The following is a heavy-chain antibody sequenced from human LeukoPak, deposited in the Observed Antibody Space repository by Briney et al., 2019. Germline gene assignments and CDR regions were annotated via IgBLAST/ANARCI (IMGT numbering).Heavy chain of an antibody. CDR3: ARDIAGRGYFDY. V-gene: IGHV4-39*07. J-gene: IGHJ4*02. D-gene: IGHD1-26*01. Sequence: PSETLSLTCTVSGGSISGSNYFWGWIRQPPGKGLEWIGNIYYSGSTYYNPSLKSRVTISVDTSKNQFSLKLSSVTAADTAVYYCARDIAGRGYFDYWGQGTLVTVSS. CDR2: IYYSGST. CDR1: GGSISGSNYF.